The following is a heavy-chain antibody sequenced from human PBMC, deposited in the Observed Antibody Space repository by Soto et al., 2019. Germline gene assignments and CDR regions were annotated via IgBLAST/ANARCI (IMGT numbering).Heavy chain of an antibody. CDR1: GGSISSSYW. CDR3: ARRRITMIVVVYDAFDI. Sequence: XVQLQESGXXXXKPSGTLSLTCAVSGGSISSSYWWSWVRQPPGKGLEWIGEIYHSGSTNYNPSLKSRVTISVDKSKNQFSLKLSSVTAADTAVYYCARRRITMIVVVYDAFDIWGQGTMVTVSS. J-gene: IGHJ3*02. V-gene: IGHV4-4*02. D-gene: IGHD3-22*01. CDR2: IYHSGST.